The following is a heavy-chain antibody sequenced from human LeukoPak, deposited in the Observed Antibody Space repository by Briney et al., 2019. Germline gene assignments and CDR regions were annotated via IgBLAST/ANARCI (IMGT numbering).Heavy chain of an antibody. CDR2: ISSSSSYI. V-gene: IGHV3-21*01. CDR3: AKDSYSGYFDY. CDR1: GFTFSSYS. J-gene: IGHJ4*02. Sequence: GGSLRLSCAASGFTFSSYSMNWVRQAPGKGLEWVSSISSSSSYIYYADSVKGRFTISRDNAKNSLYLQMNSLRAEDTAVYYCAKDSYSGYFDYWGQGTLVTVSS. D-gene: IGHD4-11*01.